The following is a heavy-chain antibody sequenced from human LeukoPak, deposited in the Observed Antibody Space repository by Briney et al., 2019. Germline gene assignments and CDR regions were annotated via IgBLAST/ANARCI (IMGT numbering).Heavy chain of an antibody. CDR1: GYTFNTYG. CDR2: ISAYNGNT. V-gene: IGHV1-18*01. CDR3: ARDEGYYDSSGLDY. Sequence: GASVKVSCKATGYTFNTYGIGWVRQAPGQGLEWMGWISAYNGNTNYAQKLQGSVTMTPETTTSTAYMELRSLISDDTAMYYCARDEGYYDSSGLDYWGHGTLVTVSS. D-gene: IGHD3-22*01. J-gene: IGHJ4*01.